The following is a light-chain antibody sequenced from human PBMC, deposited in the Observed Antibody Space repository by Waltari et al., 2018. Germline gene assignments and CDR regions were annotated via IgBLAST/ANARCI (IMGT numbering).Light chain of an antibody. Sequence: IQMTQSPSSLSASVGDRVNITCRASHGISNLLAWYQQKPGKVPKLLIYGASILQSGVPSRFSGSGSGTDFTLTISSLQPEDVATYYCQRYQSAPYTFGQGTKLEIK. J-gene: IGKJ2*01. V-gene: IGKV1-27*01. CDR1: HGISNL. CDR2: GAS. CDR3: QRYQSAPYT.